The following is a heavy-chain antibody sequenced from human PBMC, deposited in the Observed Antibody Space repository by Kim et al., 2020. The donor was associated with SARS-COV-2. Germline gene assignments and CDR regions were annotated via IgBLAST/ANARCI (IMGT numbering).Heavy chain of an antibody. J-gene: IGHJ4*02. Sequence: GGSLRLSCAASGFTFSSYSMNWVRQAPGKGLEWVSSISSSSSYIYYADSVKGRFTISRDNAKNSLYLQMNSLRAEDTAVYYCARSLLGTGTTGYWGQGTLVTVSS. CDR3: ARSLLGTGTTGY. D-gene: IGHD1-7*01. CDR2: ISSSSSYI. CDR1: GFTFSSYS. V-gene: IGHV3-21*01.